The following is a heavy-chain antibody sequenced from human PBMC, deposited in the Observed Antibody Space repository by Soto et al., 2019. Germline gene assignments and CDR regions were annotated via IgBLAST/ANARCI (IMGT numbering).Heavy chain of an antibody. CDR1: GFTFSMFT. Sequence: EVQLLESGGGLAHPGGSLRLSCAASGFTFSMFTMIWVRQTPERGLEWVSSISDNGGDTYYADSVKGRFTISRDNSKNTLYLQMDILRVEDTAVYYCAKGTGGSGSRYWGQGTLVTVSS. D-gene: IGHD3-10*01. V-gene: IGHV3-23*01. CDR3: AKGTGGSGSRY. CDR2: ISDNGGDT. J-gene: IGHJ4*02.